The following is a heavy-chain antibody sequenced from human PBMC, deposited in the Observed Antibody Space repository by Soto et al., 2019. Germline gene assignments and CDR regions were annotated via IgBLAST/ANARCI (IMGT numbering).Heavy chain of an antibody. CDR1: GYTFTSYG. CDR2: ISAYNGNT. CDR3: ARVDIVVVVAATPNYYYGMDV. J-gene: IGHJ6*02. Sequence: ASVKVSCKASGYTFTSYGISWVRQAPGQGLEWMGWISAYNGNTNYAQKLQGRVTMTTDTSTSTAYMELRSLRSDDTAVYYCARVDIVVVVAATPNYYYGMDVWGQGTTVTVSS. D-gene: IGHD2-15*01. V-gene: IGHV1-18*01.